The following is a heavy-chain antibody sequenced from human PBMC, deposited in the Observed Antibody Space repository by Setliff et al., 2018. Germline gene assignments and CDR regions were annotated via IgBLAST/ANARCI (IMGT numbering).Heavy chain of an antibody. CDR3: ARDPGIAAAGTLWFDP. V-gene: IGHV4-59*12. J-gene: IGHJ5*02. CDR1: GGSISSYY. D-gene: IGHD6-13*01. Sequence: SETLSLTCTVSGGSISSYYWSWIRQPPGKGLEWIGYIYYSGSTNYNPSLKSRVTMSIDTSKNQFSLKLNSVTAADTAVYYCARDPGIAAAGTLWFDPWGQGTLVTVSS. CDR2: IYYSGST.